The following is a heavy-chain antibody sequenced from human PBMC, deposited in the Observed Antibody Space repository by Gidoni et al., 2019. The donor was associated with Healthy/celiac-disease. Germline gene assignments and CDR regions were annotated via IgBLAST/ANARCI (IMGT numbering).Heavy chain of an antibody. V-gene: IGHV3-23*01. CDR2: ISGSGGST. CDR3: AKGGGCSTSCAAGAYYYYGMDV. J-gene: IGHJ6*02. CDR1: GFTFSSYA. Sequence: EVQLLESGGGLVQPGGSLRLSCAASGFTFSSYAMSWVRQAPGKGLEWVSAISGSGGSTYYADSVKGRFTISRDNSKNTLYLQMNSLRAEDTAVYYCAKGGGCSTSCAAGAYYYYGMDVWGQGTTVTVSS. D-gene: IGHD2-2*01.